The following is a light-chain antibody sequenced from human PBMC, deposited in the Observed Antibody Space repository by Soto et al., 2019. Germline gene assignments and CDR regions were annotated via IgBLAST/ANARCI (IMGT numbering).Light chain of an antibody. J-gene: IGKJ1*01. CDR2: GAS. CDR3: QQYGSSPPRT. Sequence: EIVLTQSPGTLSLSPGERATLSCRAIQSVSSSYLAWYQQKPGQAPRLLIYGASSRATGIPDRFSGSGSGTDFTLSISRLEPEDFAVYYCQQYGSSPPRTFSQGTKVDIK. CDR1: QSVSSSY. V-gene: IGKV3-20*01.